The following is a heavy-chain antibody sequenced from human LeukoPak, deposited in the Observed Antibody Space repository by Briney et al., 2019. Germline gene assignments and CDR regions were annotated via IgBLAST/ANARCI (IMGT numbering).Heavy chain of an antibody. V-gene: IGHV1-69*05. CDR3: ARDEKGCSSWFTYCYYMDV. CDR2: IIPIFGTA. J-gene: IGHJ6*03. Sequence: GSSLKVSCKASGGTFSSYAISWVRQPPGQGREWMGRIIPIFGTANYEQKFQGRVTITTDEPTINAYMELSNLRFEDRAVYYCARDEKGCSSWFTYCYYMDVWGKGTTVTVSS. CDR1: GGTFSSYA. D-gene: IGHD6-13*01.